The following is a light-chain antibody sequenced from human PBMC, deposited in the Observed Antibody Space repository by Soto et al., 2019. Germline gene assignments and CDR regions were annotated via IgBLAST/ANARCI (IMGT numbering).Light chain of an antibody. Sequence: QSVLTQPPSASGTPGQRVTISCSGSGSNIGSNSVNWYQQLPGTAPKLLIYSNNQRPSGVPDRFSGSRSGTSASLTISGLRSDDEADYYCAAWDDSLNGRGIFGGGTKLTVL. CDR1: GSNIGSNS. V-gene: IGLV1-44*01. CDR3: AAWDDSLNGRGI. J-gene: IGLJ2*01. CDR2: SNN.